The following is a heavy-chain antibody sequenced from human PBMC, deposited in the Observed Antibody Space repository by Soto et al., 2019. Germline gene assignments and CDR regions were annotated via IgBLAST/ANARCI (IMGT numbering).Heavy chain of an antibody. CDR3: TRGLGPYYSYMDV. D-gene: IGHD6-6*01. Sequence: ASVKVSCKASGYTFTSYYMHWVRQAPGQGLEWMGIINPSGGSTSYAQRFQGRVTMTRDTSTSTVYMELSSLRSEDTAVYYCTRGLGPYYSYMDVWGKGTTVTVSS. J-gene: IGHJ6*03. V-gene: IGHV1-46*01. CDR2: INPSGGST. CDR1: GYTFTSYY.